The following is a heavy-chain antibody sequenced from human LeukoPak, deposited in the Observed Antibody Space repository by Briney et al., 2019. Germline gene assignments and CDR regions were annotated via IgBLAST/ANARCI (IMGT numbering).Heavy chain of an antibody. CDR3: ARDEGSAYPFDY. J-gene: IGHJ4*02. V-gene: IGHV4-39*07. CDR2: IYYSEST. CDR1: GGSISNSSYY. D-gene: IGHD3-22*01. Sequence: SETLSLTCTGSGGSISNSSYYWGWIRQPPGKGLEWIGCIYYSESTYYNPSLKSRVTISVDTSKNQFSLNLNSVTAADTAVYFCARDEGSAYPFDYWGQGTLVTVSS.